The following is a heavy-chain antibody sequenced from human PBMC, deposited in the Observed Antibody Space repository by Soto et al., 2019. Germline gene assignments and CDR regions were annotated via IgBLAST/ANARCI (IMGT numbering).Heavy chain of an antibody. D-gene: IGHD3-10*01. CDR1: GYTFTSYY. CDR2: INPSGGST. CDR3: ARGGGAGKRNSYYGMDG. J-gene: IGHJ6*04. V-gene: IGHV1-46*01. Sequence: DSLQVSCTSSGYTFTSYYMHWVRQAPGQGLEWMGIINPSGGSTSYAQKFQGRVTMTRDTSTSTVYMELSSLRSEDTAVYYCARGGGAGKRNSYYGMDGWGNGNTVTVYS.